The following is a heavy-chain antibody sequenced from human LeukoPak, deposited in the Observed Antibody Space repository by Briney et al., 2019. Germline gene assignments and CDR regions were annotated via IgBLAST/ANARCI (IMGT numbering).Heavy chain of an antibody. CDR1: GGSISSGSHY. V-gene: IGHV4-61*02. D-gene: IGHD3-10*01. CDR2: VYSSGST. J-gene: IGHJ6*03. Sequence: SETLSLTCTVSGGSISSGSHYWTWIRQPAGKGLEYIGRVYSSGSTDSNPSLRSRLTMSVDTSKNQLSLKLTSVTAADTTVYYCARLGRFGALLPYYYYMDVWGKGTTVTVSS. CDR3: ARLGRFGALLPYYYYMDV.